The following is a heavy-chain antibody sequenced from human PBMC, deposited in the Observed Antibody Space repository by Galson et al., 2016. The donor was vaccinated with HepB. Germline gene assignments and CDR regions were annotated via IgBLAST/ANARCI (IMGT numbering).Heavy chain of an antibody. CDR1: GYTFTGYY. Sequence: SVKVSCKASGYTFTGYYMHWVRQAPGQGLEWMGWINPTSGGTKYAQKFQGRGAMTRDTSVSTAYMELRRLRSDDTAVYYCARATTLSASDWGQGTLVTVSS. V-gene: IGHV1-2*02. CDR2: INPTSGGT. CDR3: ARATTLSASD. D-gene: IGHD5-12*01. J-gene: IGHJ4*02.